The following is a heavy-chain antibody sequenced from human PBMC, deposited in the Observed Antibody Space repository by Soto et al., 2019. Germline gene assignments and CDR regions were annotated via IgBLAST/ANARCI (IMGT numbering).Heavy chain of an antibody. CDR2: MNPNSGNT. Sequence: ASVKVSCKASGYTFTSYDINWVRQATGQGLEWMGWMNPNSGNTDYAQKFQGRVTMTRDASMSTAYMELSSLRSEDTAVYYCASLPGIAAAGTLSHHYGMDVWGQGTTVTVSS. CDR3: ASLPGIAAAGTLSHHYGMDV. J-gene: IGHJ6*02. D-gene: IGHD6-13*01. CDR1: GYTFTSYD. V-gene: IGHV1-8*01.